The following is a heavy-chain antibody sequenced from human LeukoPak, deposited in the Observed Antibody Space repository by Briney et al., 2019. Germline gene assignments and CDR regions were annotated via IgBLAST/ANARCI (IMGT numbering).Heavy chain of an antibody. D-gene: IGHD3-10*01. Sequence: ASVKVSCKASGYTFTGYYMHWVRQAPGQGLEWMGWINPNSGGTNYAQKFQDRVTMTRDSSISTAYMELSRLRSDDTAVYYCARDKGDDSGNCDYYMDVWGKGTTVTVSS. CDR2: INPNSGGT. CDR1: GYTFTGYY. CDR3: ARDKGDDSGNCDYYMDV. V-gene: IGHV1-2*02. J-gene: IGHJ6*03.